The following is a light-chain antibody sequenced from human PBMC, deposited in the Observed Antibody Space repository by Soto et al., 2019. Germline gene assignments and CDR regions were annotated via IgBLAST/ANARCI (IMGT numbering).Light chain of an antibody. CDR1: QSVSSN. Sequence: EIVMTQSPATLSVSPGERATLSCRASQSVSSNLAWYQQKPGQAPRLLIYGASTRATGIPARFSGSGSGTEFTLTISSLQSEDGAVYYCQPYNNWPQTFGQGTKVEIK. CDR3: QPYNNWPQT. J-gene: IGKJ1*01. V-gene: IGKV3-15*01. CDR2: GAS.